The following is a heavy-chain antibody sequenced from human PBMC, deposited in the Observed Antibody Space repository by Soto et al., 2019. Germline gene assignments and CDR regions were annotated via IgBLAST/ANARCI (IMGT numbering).Heavy chain of an antibody. D-gene: IGHD6-19*01. CDR1: GYTFTELS. Sequence: ASVKVSCKVSGYTFTELSMHWVRQTPGRGLEWMGGFDPADGETIYAQKFQGRVTMTEDTSTDTAYMDLTSLRSEDTAVYYCTVGRELSSGWHRYFDYWGQGTLVTVSS. V-gene: IGHV1-24*01. CDR3: TVGRELSSGWHRYFDY. J-gene: IGHJ4*02. CDR2: FDPADGET.